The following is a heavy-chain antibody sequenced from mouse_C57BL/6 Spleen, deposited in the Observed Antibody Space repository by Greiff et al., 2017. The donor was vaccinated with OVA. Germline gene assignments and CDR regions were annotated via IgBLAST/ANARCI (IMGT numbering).Heavy chain of an antibody. CDR3: ARSGFITTAGGWFAY. V-gene: IGHV1-69*01. Sequence: QVQLQQPGAELVMPGASVKLSCKASGYTFTSYWMHWVKQRPGQGLEWIGEIDPSDSYTNYNQKFKGKSTLTVDKSSSTAYMQLSSLTSEDSAVYYCARSGFITTAGGWFAYWGQGTLVTVSA. D-gene: IGHD1-1*01. J-gene: IGHJ3*01. CDR2: IDPSDSYT. CDR1: GYTFTSYW.